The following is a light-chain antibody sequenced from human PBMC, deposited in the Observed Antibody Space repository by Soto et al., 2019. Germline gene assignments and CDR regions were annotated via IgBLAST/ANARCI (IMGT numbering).Light chain of an antibody. J-gene: IGKJ2*01. CDR2: DAS. Sequence: EIVLTQSPGPLSLSPGEIATLACGASQSVSFNYLAWYQQKVGLAPRLLIYDASRMATGTPDRFSGSGSGTDFTLTISRLEPEDFAVYVCQQYGSSPYTFGQGTNLEIK. CDR1: QSVSFNY. V-gene: IGKV3D-20*01. CDR3: QQYGSSPYT.